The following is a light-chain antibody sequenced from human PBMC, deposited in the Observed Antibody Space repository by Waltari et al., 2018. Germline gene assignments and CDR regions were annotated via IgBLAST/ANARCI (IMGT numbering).Light chain of an antibody. CDR1: SRDVGRYNL. CDR3: CSFAGSSISMV. J-gene: IGLJ3*02. CDR2: EVS. Sequence: QSALTQPASVSGSPGQSITVSCTGTSRDVGRYNLVSWYQQHPGKAPKLIIYEVSERPSGVSDSFSGSKSGNTASLTISGLQAEDEGDYYCCSFAGSSISMVFGGGTKLTVL. V-gene: IGLV2-23*02.